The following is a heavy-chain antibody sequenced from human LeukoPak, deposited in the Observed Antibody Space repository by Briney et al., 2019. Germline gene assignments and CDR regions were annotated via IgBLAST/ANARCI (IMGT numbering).Heavy chain of an antibody. D-gene: IGHD3-9*01. CDR2: IRYDGSNK. V-gene: IGHV3-30*02. CDR1: GFTFSSYG. Sequence: GGSLRLSCAASGFTFSSYGMHWVRQAPGKGLEWVAFIRYDGSNKYYADSVKGRFTISRDNSKKTLYLQMNSLRAEDTAVYYCATDKPYYDILTGHQRPYYMDVWGKGTTVTVSS. J-gene: IGHJ6*03. CDR3: ATDKPYYDILTGHQRPYYMDV.